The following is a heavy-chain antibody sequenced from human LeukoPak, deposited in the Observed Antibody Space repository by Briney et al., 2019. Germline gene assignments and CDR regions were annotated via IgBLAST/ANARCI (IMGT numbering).Heavy chain of an antibody. Sequence: SVKVSCKASGYTFTDYYMHWVRQAPGQGLEWMGGIIPIFGTANYAQKFQGRVAITADKSTSTAYMELSSLRSEDTAVYYCARAPAISGTSAFDIWGQGTMVTVSS. CDR2: IIPIFGTA. CDR3: ARAPAISGTSAFDI. J-gene: IGHJ3*02. D-gene: IGHD6-25*01. V-gene: IGHV1-69*06. CDR1: GYTFTDYY.